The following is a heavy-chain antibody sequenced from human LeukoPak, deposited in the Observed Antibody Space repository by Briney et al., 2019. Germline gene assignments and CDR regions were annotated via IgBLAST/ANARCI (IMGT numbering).Heavy chain of an antibody. D-gene: IGHD4-17*01. J-gene: IGHJ4*02. CDR3: ARDSPTPGYGDYILDY. CDR2: IIPILGIA. Sequence: ASVKVSCKASGRTFSSYAISWVRQAPGQGLEWMGRIIPILGIANYAQKFQGRVTITADKSTSTAYMELSSLRSEDTAVYYCARDSPTPGYGDYILDYWGQGTLVTVSS. V-gene: IGHV1-69*04. CDR1: GRTFSSYA.